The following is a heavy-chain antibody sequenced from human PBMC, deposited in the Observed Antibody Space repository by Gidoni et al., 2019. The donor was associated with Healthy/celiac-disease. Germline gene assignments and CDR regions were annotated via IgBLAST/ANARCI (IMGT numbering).Heavy chain of an antibody. V-gene: IGHV3-66*01. CDR1: GFTVSSNY. J-gene: IGHJ4*02. Sequence: EVQLVESGGGLVQPGGSLRLSCAASGFTVSSNYMSWVRQAPGKGLEWVSVIYSGGSTYYADSVKGRFTISRDNSKNTLYLQMNSLRAEDTAVYYCARPTYYYGSGSYYRGDYWGQGTLVTVSS. CDR2: IYSGGST. CDR3: ARPTYYYGSGSYYRGDY. D-gene: IGHD3-10*01.